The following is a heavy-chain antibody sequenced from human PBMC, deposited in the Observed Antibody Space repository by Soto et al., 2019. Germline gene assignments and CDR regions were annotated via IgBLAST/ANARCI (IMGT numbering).Heavy chain of an antibody. D-gene: IGHD5-12*01. Sequence: QVQLVESGGGLVKPGGSLRLSCAGSGFTFSDHYMSWVRQAPGKGLEWLSYISSSSGLTKYADSVKGRFTISRDNAKNSLYLQMNSLRAEDTAVYYCAREGQEMASSDYWGQGTLVTVSS. CDR3: AREGQEMASSDY. V-gene: IGHV3-11*06. CDR1: GFTFSDHY. J-gene: IGHJ4*02. CDR2: ISSSSGLT.